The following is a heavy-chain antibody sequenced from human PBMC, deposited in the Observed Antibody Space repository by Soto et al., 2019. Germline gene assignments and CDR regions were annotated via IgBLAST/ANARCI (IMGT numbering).Heavy chain of an antibody. V-gene: IGHV3-23*01. Sequence: EVQLLESGGGLVQPGGSLRLSCAASGFTFSSYAMSWVRQAPGKGLEWVSAISGSGGSTYYVDSVKGRFTISRDNSKNTLYLQMISLRAEDTAVYYCAKRYCSGGSCYSDDAFDIWGQGTMVTVSS. J-gene: IGHJ3*02. CDR2: ISGSGGST. D-gene: IGHD2-15*01. CDR3: AKRYCSGGSCYSDDAFDI. CDR1: GFTFSSYA.